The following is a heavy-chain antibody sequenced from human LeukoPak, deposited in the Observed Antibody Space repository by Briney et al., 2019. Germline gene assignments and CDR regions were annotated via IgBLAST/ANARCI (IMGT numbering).Heavy chain of an antibody. CDR3: ARGQASSGYEVDFDY. CDR1: GYTFTSYD. Sequence: ASVKVSCKASGYTFTSYDINWVRQATGQGLEWMGWMNPNSGNTGYAQKFQGRVTMTRNTSISTDYMELSSLRSEDTAVYYCARGQASSGYEVDFDYWGQGTLVTVSS. V-gene: IGHV1-8*01. D-gene: IGHD5-12*01. J-gene: IGHJ4*02. CDR2: MNPNSGNT.